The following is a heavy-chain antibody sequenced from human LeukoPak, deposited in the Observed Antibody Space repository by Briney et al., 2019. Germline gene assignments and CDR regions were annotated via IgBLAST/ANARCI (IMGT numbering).Heavy chain of an antibody. CDR3: ARAILPAAIEEALNI. D-gene: IGHD2-15*01. J-gene: IGHJ3*02. Sequence: GGSLRLSCAASGFTVNNKYMNWVRQAPGKGLEWVSVISSGDSTYYADSVKGRFTISRDNSKNTLYLQMNSLRAEDTAVYYCARAILPAAIEEALNIWGLGTMVIVSS. CDR1: GFTVNNKY. V-gene: IGHV3-53*01. CDR2: ISSGDST.